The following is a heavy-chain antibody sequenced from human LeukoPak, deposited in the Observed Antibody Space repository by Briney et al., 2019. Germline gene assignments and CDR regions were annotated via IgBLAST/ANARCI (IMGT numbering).Heavy chain of an antibody. V-gene: IGHV4-61*01. Sequence: SETLSLTCTVSGGSVSSGSYYWSWIRQPPGKGLEWIGYIYYSGSTNYNPSLKSRVTISVDTSKNQFSLKLSSVTAADTAVYYCASASAGYSSGWYGWFDPWGQGTLVTVSS. D-gene: IGHD6-19*01. J-gene: IGHJ5*02. CDR1: GGSVSSGSYY. CDR3: ASASAGYSSGWYGWFDP. CDR2: IYYSGST.